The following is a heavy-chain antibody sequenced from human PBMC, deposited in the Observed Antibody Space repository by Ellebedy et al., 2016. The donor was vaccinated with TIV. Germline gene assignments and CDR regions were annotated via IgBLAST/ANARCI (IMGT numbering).Heavy chain of an antibody. CDR3: ARQRMTTVNWFDP. J-gene: IGHJ5*02. CDR1: GDSITNSRYY. D-gene: IGHD4-11*01. V-gene: IGHV4-39*01. CDR2: IYYTGSS. Sequence: SETLSLTCTVSGDSITNSRYYWGWVRQPPGKGLEWIGTIYYTGSSYYNPSLKSRVTISVDTSKNQFYLKVISVTASDTAVYYCARQRMTTVNWFDPWGPGILVTVSS.